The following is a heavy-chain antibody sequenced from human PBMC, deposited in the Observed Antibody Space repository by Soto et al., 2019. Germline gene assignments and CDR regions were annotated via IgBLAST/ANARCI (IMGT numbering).Heavy chain of an antibody. CDR3: AKDWEFDWPNYYFDY. Sequence: LRLSCAASGFTFSSYAMSWVRQAPGKGLEWVSAISGDGSSTHFADSGKGRFTISRDNSKNTLYLQMNSLRAEDTAVYYCAKDWEFDWPNYYFDYWGQGTLVTVSS. D-gene: IGHD3-9*01. CDR1: GFTFSSYA. J-gene: IGHJ4*02. V-gene: IGHV3-23*01. CDR2: ISGDGSST.